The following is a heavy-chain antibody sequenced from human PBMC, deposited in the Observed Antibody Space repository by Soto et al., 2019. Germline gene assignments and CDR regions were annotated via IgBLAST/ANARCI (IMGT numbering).Heavy chain of an antibody. CDR3: ARDSSGLYYDFWSGYPYYGMDV. CDR1: GDSISSGGCY. J-gene: IGHJ6*02. V-gene: IGHV4-61*08. Sequence: SETLSLTCTVSGDSISSGGCYWTWIRQHPGKGLEWIGYIYYSGSTNYNPSLKSRVTISVDTSKNQFSLKLSSVTAADTAVYYCARDSSGLYYDFWSGYPYYGMDVWGQGTTVTVSS. D-gene: IGHD3-3*01. CDR2: IYYSGST.